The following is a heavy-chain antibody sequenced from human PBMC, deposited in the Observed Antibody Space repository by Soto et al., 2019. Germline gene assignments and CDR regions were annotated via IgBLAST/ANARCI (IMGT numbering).Heavy chain of an antibody. J-gene: IGHJ4*02. CDR2: VSPDHGNA. CDR3: VVTAAGY. Sequence: QVQVVQSKAEVKKPGASVKVSCKTSGYTFTNYDINWVRQAPGQGLEWMGWVSPDHGNAGYAPQFQGRITMTRDTSTSTVYMELNNLSSDDTAVYFCVVTAAGYWGQGTMVTVSS. CDR1: GYTFTNYD. D-gene: IGHD2-21*02. V-gene: IGHV1-8*01.